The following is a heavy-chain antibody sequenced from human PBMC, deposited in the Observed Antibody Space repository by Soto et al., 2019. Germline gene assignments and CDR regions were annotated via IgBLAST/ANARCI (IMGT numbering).Heavy chain of an antibody. CDR1: GFTFSSYG. V-gene: IGHV3-30*18. CDR2: ISYDGSNK. Sequence: QVQLVESGGGVVQPGRSLRLSCAASGFTFSSYGMHWVRQAPGKGLEWVAVISYDGSNKYYADSVKGRFTISRDNSKNTLYLQMNSLRAEDTAVYYCAKVAREEITMVRGVIIAEEYYYYYDYMDVWGKGTTVTVSS. D-gene: IGHD3-10*01. J-gene: IGHJ6*03. CDR3: AKVAREEITMVRGVIIAEEYYYYYDYMDV.